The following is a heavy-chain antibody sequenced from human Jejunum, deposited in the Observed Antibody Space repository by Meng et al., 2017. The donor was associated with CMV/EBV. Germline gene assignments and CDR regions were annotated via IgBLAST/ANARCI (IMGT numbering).Heavy chain of an antibody. CDR1: RFTFSDYP. J-gene: IGHJ4*02. D-gene: IGHD3/OR15-3a*01. Sequence: EVQLLESGGGLVQPGGSLTLSCVASRFTFSDYPMSWVRQAPGKGLEWVSTISGSGAGTYYADSVKGRFTISRDNSKNTLYLQMNNLRAEDTAVYYCAKELRTGYSPFDYWGQGTLVTVSS. CDR2: ISGSGAGT. CDR3: AKELRTGYSPFDY. V-gene: IGHV3-23*01.